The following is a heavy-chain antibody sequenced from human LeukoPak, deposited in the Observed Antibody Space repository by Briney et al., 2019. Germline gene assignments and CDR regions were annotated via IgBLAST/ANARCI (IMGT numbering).Heavy chain of an antibody. V-gene: IGHV4-39*01. J-gene: IGHJ4*02. CDR2: IYYSGKT. D-gene: IGHD2-2*01. Sequence: SETLSLTCTVSGGSISSSGYYWGWIRQPPGKGLEWIGSIYYSGKTYYNPSINSRVTISVDTSKNQFSLRLTSVTAADTAVYYCARLTIPAATRWGQGTLVTVSS. CDR3: ARLTIPAATR. CDR1: GGSISSSGYY.